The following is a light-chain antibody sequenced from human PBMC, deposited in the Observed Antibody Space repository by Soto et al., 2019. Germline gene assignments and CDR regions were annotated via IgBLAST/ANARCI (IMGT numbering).Light chain of an antibody. Sequence: DIQLTQSPSFLSASVGDRVTITSRASQDVSDYLACSQHAPGKAPNLLIYHAYTLQSGVPSRFSGSGSGTEFSLTITGLQPEDFATYYCQYLNGAPTITFGQGTRLDLK. J-gene: IGKJ5*01. CDR3: QYLNGAPTIT. CDR2: HAY. CDR1: QDVSDY. V-gene: IGKV1-9*01.